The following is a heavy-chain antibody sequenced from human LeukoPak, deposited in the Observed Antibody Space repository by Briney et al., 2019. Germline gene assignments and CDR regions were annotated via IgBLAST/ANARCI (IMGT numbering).Heavy chain of an antibody. CDR2: ISTSGRAI. Sequence: GGSLRLSCAASGFTFSNYNMNWVRQAPGKGLEWVSYISTSGRAIFYADSVKGRFTISRDNAKNSLFLQMNSLRDEDTAVYYCARVPLYDRSGYYFDYWGLGTLVTVSS. CDR3: ARVPLYDRSGYYFDY. D-gene: IGHD3-22*01. J-gene: IGHJ4*02. CDR1: GFTFSNYN. V-gene: IGHV3-48*02.